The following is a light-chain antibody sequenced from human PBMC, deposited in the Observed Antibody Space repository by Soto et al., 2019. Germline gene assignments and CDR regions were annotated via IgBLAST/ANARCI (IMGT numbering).Light chain of an antibody. J-gene: IGKJ2*01. CDR1: QSVISDF. Sequence: EIVLTQSPGTLSLSPGEMASLSCRASQSVISDFLAWYQQQRGQPPRLLIYDASKRAPGIPARFSGGGCGTAFTLTISLLEPEDSAVYYCQQTFHSPRTFGQGTRLEIK. CDR2: DAS. V-gene: IGKV3-20*01. CDR3: QQTFHSPRT.